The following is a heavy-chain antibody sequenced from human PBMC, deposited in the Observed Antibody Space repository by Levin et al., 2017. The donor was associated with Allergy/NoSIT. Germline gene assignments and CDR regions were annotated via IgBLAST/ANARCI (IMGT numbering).Heavy chain of an antibody. D-gene: IGHD3-22*01. V-gene: IGHV4-59*01. CDR2: IYYSGTT. J-gene: IGHJ4*02. CDR3: ARINYFDSSGFFSGDY. CDR1: GGSISNYY. Sequence: ESLKISCTVSGGSISNYYWSWIRQPPGKGLEWIGYIYYSGTTNYNPSLKSRVTISKDTSRNQFSLKLSSVTAADTAVYYCARINYFDSSGFFSGDYWGQGTLVTVSS.